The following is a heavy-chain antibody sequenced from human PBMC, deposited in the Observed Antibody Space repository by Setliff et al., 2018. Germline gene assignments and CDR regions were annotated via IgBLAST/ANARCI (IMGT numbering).Heavy chain of an antibody. Sequence: PSETLSLTCAVSGYSISSGYYWGWIRQPPGKGLEWIGCVYYSGNTYYSPSLKSRVTMFVDTSKNKFSLMLYSVTAADTAIYYCARYDSSGYSENYYFDYWGQGTLVTVSS. CDR1: GYSISSGYY. CDR2: VYYSGNT. J-gene: IGHJ4*02. V-gene: IGHV4-38-2*01. CDR3: ARYDSSGYSENYYFDY. D-gene: IGHD3-22*01.